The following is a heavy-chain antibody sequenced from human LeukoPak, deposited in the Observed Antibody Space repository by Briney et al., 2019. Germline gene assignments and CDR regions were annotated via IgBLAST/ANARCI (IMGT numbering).Heavy chain of an antibody. D-gene: IGHD6-19*01. CDR3: AKVRWDNSGWYYLDS. V-gene: IGHV3-30*18. Sequence: GGSLRLSCAASGFTFSSYGMHWVRQAPGKGLEWMAVISYNGINEYYADSVKGRSTISRDNSKSTLLLQMNSLRAEDTAVYYCAKVRWDNSGWYYLDSWGQGTLVTVSS. J-gene: IGHJ4*02. CDR1: GFTFSSYG. CDR2: ISYNGINE.